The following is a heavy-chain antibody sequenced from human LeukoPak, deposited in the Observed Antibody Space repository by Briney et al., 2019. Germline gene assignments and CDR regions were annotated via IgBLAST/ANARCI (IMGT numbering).Heavy chain of an antibody. D-gene: IGHD6-13*01. CDR2: ISSSGSTI. CDR3: ARDPLPDSSSWYYFDY. V-gene: IGHV3-48*03. CDR1: GFTFSSYE. Sequence: GGSLRLSCAASGFTFSSYEMNWVRQAPGKGLEWVSYISSSGSTIYYADSVKGRFTISRDNAKNSLHLQMNSLRAEDTAVYYCARDPLPDSSSWYYFDYWGQGTLVTVSS. J-gene: IGHJ4*02.